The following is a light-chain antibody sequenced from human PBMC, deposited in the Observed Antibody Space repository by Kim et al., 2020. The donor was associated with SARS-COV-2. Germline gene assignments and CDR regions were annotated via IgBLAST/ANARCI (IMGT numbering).Light chain of an antibody. V-gene: IGKV3-20*01. CDR3: QQYANSPVT. CDR2: GGS. CDR1: QSVSGSY. J-gene: IGKJ5*01. Sequence: SPGEGATLSCRASQSVSGSYLAWYQQKPGQPPRLLIYGGSSRATGIPDRFSGSGSGTDFTLAISRLEPEDFAVYSCQQYANSPVTFGQGTRLEIK.